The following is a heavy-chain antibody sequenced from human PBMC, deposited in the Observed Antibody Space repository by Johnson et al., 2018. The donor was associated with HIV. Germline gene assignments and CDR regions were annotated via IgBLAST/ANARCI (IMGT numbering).Heavy chain of an antibody. CDR3: ALSGGAAAYDAFDI. CDR1: GFTFSSYA. J-gene: IGHJ3*02. V-gene: IGHV3-NL1*01. D-gene: IGHD6-13*01. Sequence: VQLVESGGGVVQPGRSLRLSCAASGFTFSSYAMHWVRQAPGKGLEWVAVIYSGGSTYFADSVKGRFTISRDNSKNTLYLQMNRLRAEDTAVYYCALSGGAAAYDAFDIWGQGTMVTVSS. CDR2: IYSGGST.